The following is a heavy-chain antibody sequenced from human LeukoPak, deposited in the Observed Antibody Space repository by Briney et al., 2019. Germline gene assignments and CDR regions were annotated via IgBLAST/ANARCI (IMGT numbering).Heavy chain of an antibody. CDR2: MNPNSGNT. CDR1: GYTFTSYD. Sequence: GSAKVSCKASGYTFTSYDINWVRQSTGQGLEWMGWMNPNSGNTGYAQKFQHRVTMTRNTSISTAYMELSSLKSEDTAAYYCARARGVIAPPGLWGQGTLVTVSS. CDR3: ARARGVIAPPGL. D-gene: IGHD2-15*01. V-gene: IGHV1-8*01. J-gene: IGHJ4*02.